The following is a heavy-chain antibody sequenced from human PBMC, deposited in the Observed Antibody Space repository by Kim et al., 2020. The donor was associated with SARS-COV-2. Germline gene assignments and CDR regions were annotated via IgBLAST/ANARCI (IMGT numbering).Heavy chain of an antibody. CDR3: VGDTSSGWYQY. D-gene: IGHD6-19*01. J-gene: IGHJ4*02. CDR2: INSGNGNT. CDR1: GYTFTTYT. Sequence: ASVKVSCKASGYTFTTYTVHWVRQAPGQRLEWMGWINSGNGNTKYSQRFQGRVTITRDTSASTAYMELSSLRSEDTAVYYCVGDTSSGWYQYWGQGTLVTVSS. V-gene: IGHV1-3*04.